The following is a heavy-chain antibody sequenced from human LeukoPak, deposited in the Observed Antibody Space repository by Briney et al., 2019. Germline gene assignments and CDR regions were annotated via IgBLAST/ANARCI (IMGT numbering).Heavy chain of an antibody. V-gene: IGHV3-30-3*01. D-gene: IGHD2-15*01. CDR3: ARDLSTYYCIDY. CDR2: ISYDGSIK. J-gene: IGHJ4*02. CDR1: GFMFKSYA. Sequence: GGSLRLSCAASGFMFKSYAIHWVLQPPGKGLEWVAFISYDGSIKYYADSVKGRFTISRDNSKNTLYLEMNSLRAEDSAVYYCARDLSTYYCIDYWGQGTLVTVSS.